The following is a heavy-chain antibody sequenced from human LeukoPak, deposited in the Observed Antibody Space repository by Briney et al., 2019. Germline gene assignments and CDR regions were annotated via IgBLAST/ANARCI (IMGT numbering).Heavy chain of an antibody. CDR3: ARVDCSSTSCRPFLFDY. CDR1: GGTFSSYA. V-gene: IGHV1-69*13. Sequence: SVKVSCKASGGTFSSYAISWVRQAPGQGLEWMGGIIPIFGTANYAQKFQGRVTITADESTSTAYMELSSLRSEDTAVYYCARVDCSSTSCRPFLFDYWGQGTLVTASS. CDR2: IIPIFGTA. D-gene: IGHD2-2*01. J-gene: IGHJ4*02.